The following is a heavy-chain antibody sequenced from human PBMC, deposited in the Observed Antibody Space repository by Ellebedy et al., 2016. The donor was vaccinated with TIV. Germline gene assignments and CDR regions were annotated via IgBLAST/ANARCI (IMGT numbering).Heavy chain of an antibody. Sequence: AASVNVSCKASGYTFTSYAMHWVRQAPGQRLEWMGWINAGNGLTKYSQNFQDRVTITRDTSASTAYMELSSLRSEDTAVYYCARSAAGTVDYWGQGTQVTVSS. CDR2: INAGNGLT. CDR1: GYTFTSYA. D-gene: IGHD6-13*01. J-gene: IGHJ4*02. V-gene: IGHV1-3*01. CDR3: ARSAAGTVDY.